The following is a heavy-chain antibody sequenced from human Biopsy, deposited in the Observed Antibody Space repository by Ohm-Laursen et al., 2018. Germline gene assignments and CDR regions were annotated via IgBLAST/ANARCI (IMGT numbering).Heavy chain of an antibody. CDR2: FYDSGST. D-gene: IGHD3-3*01. CDR3: ARHSLDDFWSGAHYYFDY. V-gene: IGHV4-39*01. Sequence: SETLSLTCTVSGGSISSRNHYWVWLRQPPGKGLKWIVYFYDSGSTFYYSSLESRVTVSVDTSKNQFHLRLTSMSASDTAVYYCARHSLDDFWSGAHYYFDYWGLGTLVTVSS. CDR1: GGSISSRNHY. J-gene: IGHJ4*02.